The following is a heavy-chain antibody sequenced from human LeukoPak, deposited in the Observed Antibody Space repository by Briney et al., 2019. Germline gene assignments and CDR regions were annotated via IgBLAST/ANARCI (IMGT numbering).Heavy chain of an antibody. Sequence: GASVKVSCKASGSTFTSYGISWVRQAPGQGLEWMGWISAYNGKTNYAQKLQGRVTMTTDTSTSTAYMELRSLRSDDTAVYYCARRGYCSSTSCHYLWGDRPMSDWGQGALVTVSS. CDR3: ARRGYCSSTSCHYLWGDRPMSD. J-gene: IGHJ4*02. V-gene: IGHV1-18*01. D-gene: IGHD2-2*01. CDR1: GSTFTSYG. CDR2: ISAYNGKT.